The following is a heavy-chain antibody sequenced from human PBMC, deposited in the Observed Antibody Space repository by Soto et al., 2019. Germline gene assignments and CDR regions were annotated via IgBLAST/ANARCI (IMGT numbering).Heavy chain of an antibody. J-gene: IGHJ6*02. CDR2: INAGNGNT. D-gene: IGHD3-10*01. V-gene: IGHV1-3*01. CDR3: ASRGPNYYGSGRHYYCGMDV. Sequence: ASVKVSRKASGYTFTSYAMHWVRQAPGQRLEWMGWINAGNGNTKYSQKFQGRVTITRDTSASTAYMELSSLRSEDTAVYYCASRGPNYYGSGRHYYCGMDVRGQATIVTVSS. CDR1: GYTFTSYA.